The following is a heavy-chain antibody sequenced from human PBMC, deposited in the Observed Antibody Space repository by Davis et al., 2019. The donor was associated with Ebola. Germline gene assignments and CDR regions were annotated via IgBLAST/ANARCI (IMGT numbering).Heavy chain of an antibody. J-gene: IGHJ6*02. CDR3: VRGWGRIGMGV. CDR2: TYYNSKWYN. V-gene: IGHV6-1*01. D-gene: IGHD1-26*01. CDR1: GDRVSSGG. Sequence: PSETLSLTCAISGDRVSSGGWNWIRQSPSRGLEWLGRTYYNSKWYNDYAVSVKSRITINPDTSKNQFSLQLNSVTPEDTAVYYCVRGWGRIGMGVWGQGTTVTVSS.